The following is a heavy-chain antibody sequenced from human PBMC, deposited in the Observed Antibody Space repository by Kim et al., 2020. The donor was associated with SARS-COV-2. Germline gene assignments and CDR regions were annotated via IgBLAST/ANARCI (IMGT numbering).Heavy chain of an antibody. V-gene: IGHV1-2*02. D-gene: IGHD2-15*01. CDR3: ASSPPDAGGPDY. J-gene: IGHJ4*02. Sequence: NYAQKFQGRVTMTRDTSISTAYMELSRLRSDDTAVYYCASSPPDAGGPDYWGQGTLVTVSS.